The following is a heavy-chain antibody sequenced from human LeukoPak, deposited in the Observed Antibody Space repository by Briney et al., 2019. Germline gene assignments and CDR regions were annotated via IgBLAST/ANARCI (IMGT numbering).Heavy chain of an antibody. Sequence: PSETLSLTCAVSGYSLSSGYYWGGFRQPPGKGPEWIGCIYHSGTTYYNPSLKSRVTISVDTSKNQSSLMISSVTAADTAVYYCARQGGSNSPYYYYYMDVWGKGTTVTVSS. D-gene: IGHD6-13*01. CDR3: ARQGGSNSPYYYYYMDV. V-gene: IGHV4-38-2*01. CDR2: IYHSGTT. J-gene: IGHJ6*03. CDR1: GYSLSSGYY.